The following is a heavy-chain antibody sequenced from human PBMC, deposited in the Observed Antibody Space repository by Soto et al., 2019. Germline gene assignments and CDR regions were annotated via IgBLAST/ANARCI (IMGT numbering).Heavy chain of an antibody. Sequence: SVKVSCEASGGTFSSDTISWVRQAPGQGLEWMGRIIPILGIANYAQKFQGRVTITADKSTSTAYMELSSLRAEDTAVYYCARDPSYDFWSGFPSGWFDPWGQGTLVTVSS. CDR2: IIPILGIA. CDR3: ARDPSYDFWSGFPSGWFDP. D-gene: IGHD3-3*01. CDR1: GGTFSSDT. J-gene: IGHJ5*02. V-gene: IGHV1-69*04.